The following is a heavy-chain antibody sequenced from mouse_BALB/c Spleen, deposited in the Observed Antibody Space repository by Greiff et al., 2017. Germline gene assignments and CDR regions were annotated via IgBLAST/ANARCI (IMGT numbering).Heavy chain of an antibody. CDR2: ISSGGSYT. Sequence: EVQLQQSGGDLVKPGGSLTLSCAASGFTFRSYGMSWVRQTPDKRLEWVATISSGGSYTYYPDSVNGRFTISRDNAKNTLYLQMSSLKSEDTAMYYWARHVTTATYYFDYWGQGTTRTVSS. CDR1: GFTFRSYG. J-gene: IGHJ2*01. V-gene: IGHV5-6*01. CDR3: ARHVTTATYYFDY. D-gene: IGHD1-2*01.